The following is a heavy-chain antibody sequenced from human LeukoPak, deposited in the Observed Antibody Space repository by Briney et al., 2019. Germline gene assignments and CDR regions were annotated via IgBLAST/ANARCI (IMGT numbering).Heavy chain of an antibody. V-gene: IGHV3-30*03. CDR2: ISDDGSNK. Sequence: GGSLRLSCAASGFTFSSSGMHWVRQAPGKGLEWVAVISDDGSNKYYTDSVKGRFTISRDNSKNTLYLQMNSLRAEDTAVYYCASARGSNYGSLGDWGQGTLVTVSS. CDR1: GFTFSSSG. CDR3: ASARGSNYGSLGD. J-gene: IGHJ4*02. D-gene: IGHD5-18*01.